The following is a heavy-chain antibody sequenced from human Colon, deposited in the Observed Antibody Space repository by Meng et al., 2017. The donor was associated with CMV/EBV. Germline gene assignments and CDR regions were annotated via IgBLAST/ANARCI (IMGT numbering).Heavy chain of an antibody. CDR3: ARGSGQYTGHDWYFDL. CDR2: VYYNGNT. J-gene: IGHJ2*01. V-gene: IGHV4-59*01. Sequence: SETLSPTCTVAGAPISGYYWSWIRQPPGKGLEWIGNVYYNGNTNNSPPLKSRLAISVDPSENQFSLRLTPVTSADAAVYFCARGSGQYTGHDWYFDLWGRGTLVTVSS. D-gene: IGHD3-3*01. CDR1: GAPISGYY.